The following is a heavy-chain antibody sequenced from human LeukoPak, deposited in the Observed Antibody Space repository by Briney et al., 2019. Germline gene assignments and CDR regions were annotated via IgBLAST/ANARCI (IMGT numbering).Heavy chain of an antibody. Sequence: SQTLTLTCALYGGAYRGFYWDWLRHPPGKAQQWLREIKHSGSTNSNPSLMSRDTISGETSKNQFSPKQSSVTPADNPLNHCARGVVVVAATQDFDYWGQGALVSVCS. V-gene: IGHV4-34*01. CDR2: IKHSGST. D-gene: IGHD2-15*01. CDR1: GGAYRGFY. CDR3: ARGVVVVAATQDFDY. J-gene: IGHJ4*02.